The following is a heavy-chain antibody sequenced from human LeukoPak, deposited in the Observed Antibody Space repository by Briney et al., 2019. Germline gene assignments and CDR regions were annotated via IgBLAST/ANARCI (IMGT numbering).Heavy chain of an antibody. CDR3: ARDAGEYSGSYHRTYYYGMDV. Sequence: KTGGSLRLSCAASGFTVSSNYMSWIRQAPGKGLEWVSYISSSGSTIYYADSVKGRFTISRDNAKNSLYLQMNSLRAGDTAVYYCARDAGEYSGSYHRTYYYGMDVWGQGTTVTVSS. CDR2: ISSSGSTI. V-gene: IGHV3-11*01. CDR1: GFTVSSNY. D-gene: IGHD1-26*01. J-gene: IGHJ6*02.